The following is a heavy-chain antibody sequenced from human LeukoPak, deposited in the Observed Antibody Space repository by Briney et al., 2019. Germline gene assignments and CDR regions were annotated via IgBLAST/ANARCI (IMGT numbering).Heavy chain of an antibody. J-gene: IGHJ5*02. Sequence: PSQTLSLTCTVSGDSVSSGSYYWSWIRQPAGKGLEWIGRIYTSGSTYYNPSLKSRVTISVDTSKNQFSLKLSSVTAADTAVYYCARRSDYDILTGYWGLSPWGQGTLVTVSS. CDR3: ARRSDYDILTGYWGLSP. CDR2: IYTSGST. V-gene: IGHV4-61*02. CDR1: GDSVSSGSYY. D-gene: IGHD3-9*01.